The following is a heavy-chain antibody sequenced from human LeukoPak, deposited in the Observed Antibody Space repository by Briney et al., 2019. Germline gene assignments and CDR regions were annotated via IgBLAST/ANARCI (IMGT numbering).Heavy chain of an antibody. CDR1: GITFSSYN. CDR3: ALSYAGHFDY. D-gene: IGHD2-2*01. Sequence: PGGSLRLSCAVSGITFSSYNMNWVRQAPGKGLEWVSSISSSSRYIYYADSMKGRFTISRDNAKNSLYLQMNSLRADDTAVYYCALSYAGHFDYWGQGTLVTVSS. V-gene: IGHV3-21*01. CDR2: ISSSSRYI. J-gene: IGHJ4*02.